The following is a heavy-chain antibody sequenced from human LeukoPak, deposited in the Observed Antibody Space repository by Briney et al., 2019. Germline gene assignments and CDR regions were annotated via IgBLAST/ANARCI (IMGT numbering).Heavy chain of an antibody. V-gene: IGHV4-34*01. CDR1: GGSFSGYY. J-gene: IGHJ4*02. CDR3: ARVRLYSGYFYFDY. CDR2: INHSGST. D-gene: IGHD5-12*01. Sequence: SETLSLTCAVYGGSFSGYYWSWIRQPPGKGLEWIGEINHSGSTNYNPSLKSRVTISVDTSKNQFSLKLSSVTAADTAVYYCARVRLYSGYFYFDYWGQGTLVNVSS.